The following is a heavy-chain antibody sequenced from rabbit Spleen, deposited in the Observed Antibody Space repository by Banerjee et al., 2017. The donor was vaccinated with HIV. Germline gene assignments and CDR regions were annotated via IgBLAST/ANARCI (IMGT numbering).Heavy chain of an antibody. V-gene: IGHV1S40*01. D-gene: IGHD8-1*01. CDR2: IYGGGGHST. J-gene: IGHJ4*01. CDR1: GFDFSRGYD. Sequence: QQLVESGGGLVKPGASLTLTCTASGFDFSRGYDMCWVRQAPGKGLESIACIYGGGGHSTWYASWATGRFTCSKTSSTTVTLQMTSLTVADTATYFCARDGAGGSYFALWGPGTLVTVS. CDR3: ARDGAGGSYFAL.